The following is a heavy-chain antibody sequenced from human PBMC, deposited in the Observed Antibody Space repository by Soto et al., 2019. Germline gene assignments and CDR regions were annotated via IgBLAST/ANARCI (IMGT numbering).Heavy chain of an antibody. Sequence: EVQLLESGGGLVQPGGSLRLSCVASGFTFSSYGMTWVRQAPGKGLEWVSGISFSGVSTYYADSVKGRFTISRDNSKNTLYLQMNSLRAEDTAVYYCAKGLYDFWSGFDYWGQGTLVTVSS. CDR3: AKGLYDFWSGFDY. D-gene: IGHD3-3*01. CDR1: GFTFSSYG. V-gene: IGHV3-23*01. J-gene: IGHJ4*02. CDR2: ISFSGVST.